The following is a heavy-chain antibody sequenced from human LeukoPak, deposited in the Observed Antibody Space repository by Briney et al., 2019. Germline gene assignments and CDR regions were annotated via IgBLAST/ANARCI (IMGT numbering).Heavy chain of an antibody. CDR2: ISGSGGST. Sequence: GGSLRLSCAASGFTFSSYAMSWVRQAPGKGLEWVSAISGSGGSTYYADSVKGRFTISRDNSKNTLYLQMNSLRAEDTAVYYCARDLGPCSRTSCYSLAFDIWGQGTMVAVSS. D-gene: IGHD2-2*01. V-gene: IGHV3-23*01. J-gene: IGHJ3*02. CDR1: GFTFSSYA. CDR3: ARDLGPCSRTSCYSLAFDI.